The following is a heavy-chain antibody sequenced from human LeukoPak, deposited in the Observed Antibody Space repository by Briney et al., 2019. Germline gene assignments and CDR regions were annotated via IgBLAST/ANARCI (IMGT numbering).Heavy chain of an antibody. CDR2: ISSGDGTT. CDR3: ARTRGYGYVDY. J-gene: IGHJ4*02. CDR1: GYTFTNSY. V-gene: IGHV1-46*01. D-gene: IGHD2-15*01. Sequence: ASVKVSCKASGYTFTNSYMHWVRQAPGRGLEWMGIISSGDGTTNYAQKFQDRVTMRTDTSASTVYLDLSSLRSEDTAVYYCARTRGYGYVDYWGQGTLVTVSS.